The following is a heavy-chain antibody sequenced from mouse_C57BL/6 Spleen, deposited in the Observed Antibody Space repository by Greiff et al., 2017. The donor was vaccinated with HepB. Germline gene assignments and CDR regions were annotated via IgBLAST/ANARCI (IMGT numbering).Heavy chain of an antibody. V-gene: IGHV1-19*01. CDR1: GYTFTDYY. Sequence: VQLQQSGPVLVKPGASVKMSCKASGYTFTDYYMNWVKQSHGKSLEWIGVINPYNGGTSYNQKFKGKGTLTVDKSSSTAYMELNSLTSEDSAVYYCARNYYGSSYGSAMDYWGQGTSVTVSS. J-gene: IGHJ4*01. CDR3: ARNYYGSSYGSAMDY. CDR2: INPYNGGT. D-gene: IGHD1-1*01.